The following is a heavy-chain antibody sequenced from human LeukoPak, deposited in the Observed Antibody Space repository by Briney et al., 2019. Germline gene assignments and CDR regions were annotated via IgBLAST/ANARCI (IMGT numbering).Heavy chain of an antibody. CDR2: IRSKANSYAT. CDR1: GFPFSGYW. V-gene: IGHV3-73*01. Sequence: PGGSLRLSCAASGFPFSGYWMHWVRQASGKGLEWVGRIRSKANSYATAYAASVKGRFTISRDDSKNTAYLQMNSLKTEDTAVYYCTWGFDYWGQGTLVTVSS. CDR3: TWGFDY. J-gene: IGHJ4*02. D-gene: IGHD3-16*01.